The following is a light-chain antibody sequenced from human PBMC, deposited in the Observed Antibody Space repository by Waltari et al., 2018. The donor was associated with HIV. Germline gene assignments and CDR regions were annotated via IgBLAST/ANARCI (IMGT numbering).Light chain of an antibody. CDR3: QQYKGYPLT. CDR2: AAS. V-gene: IGKV1-16*02. Sequence: DIQMTQSPSSLSASVGDRVTITCRASHDISNYLAWFQQRPGEAPKSLIYAASTLQSGVPSKFRGSGSETYFTLTILSLQSEDSATYYCQQYKGYPLTFGQGTRLEIK. J-gene: IGKJ5*01. CDR1: HDISNY.